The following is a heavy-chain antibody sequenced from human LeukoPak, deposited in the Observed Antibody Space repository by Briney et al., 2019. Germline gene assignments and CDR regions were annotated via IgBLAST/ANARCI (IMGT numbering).Heavy chain of an antibody. D-gene: IGHD2-2*01. CDR3: VKDFSTTSWYFAFDV. CDR1: GLIFSSYA. CDR2: FGLYGGTT. Sequence: GGSLRLSCAASGLIFSSYAMTWVRQAPGKGLEWVSSFGLYGGTTHYADSVKGRFTISRDNSKNTLYLQMTSLRADDTAVYYCVKDFSTTSWYFAFDVWGQGTMVAVSS. V-gene: IGHV3-23*01. J-gene: IGHJ3*01.